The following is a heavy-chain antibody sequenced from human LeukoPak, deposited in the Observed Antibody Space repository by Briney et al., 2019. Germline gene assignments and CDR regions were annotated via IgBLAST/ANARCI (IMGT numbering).Heavy chain of an antibody. D-gene: IGHD2-2*01. V-gene: IGHV3-7*03. J-gene: IGHJ5*02. CDR2: IKLDGSEK. Sequence: PGGSLRLSCVASGFTFGKYWMSWVRQAPGKGLEWVANIKLDGSEKNYVDSVKGRSTISRDNTKNSLYLQMNSLRVEDTAVYYCASLLEPAAIPWGQGTLVTVSS. CDR3: ASLLEPAAIP. CDR1: GFTFGKYW.